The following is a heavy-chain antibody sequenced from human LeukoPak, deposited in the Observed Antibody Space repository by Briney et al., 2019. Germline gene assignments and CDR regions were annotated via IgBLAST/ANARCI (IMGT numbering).Heavy chain of an antibody. CDR1: GFTFSTYT. V-gene: IGHV3-48*04. CDR2: ISSSGTTI. J-gene: IGHJ5*02. CDR3: ARAAGWFDP. D-gene: IGHD6-13*01. Sequence: GGSLRLSCAASGFTFSTYTMTWVRQAPGKGLEWVSYISSSGTTIYYADSVKGRFTISRDNAKNSLYLQMNSLRAEDTAVYYCARAAGWFDPWGQGTLVTVSS.